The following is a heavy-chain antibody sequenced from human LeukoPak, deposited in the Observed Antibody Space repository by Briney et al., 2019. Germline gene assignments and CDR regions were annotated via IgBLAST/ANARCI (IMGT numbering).Heavy chain of an antibody. CDR2: IIPILGIA. D-gene: IGHD6-13*01. J-gene: IGHJ5*02. CDR1: GGTFSSYA. V-gene: IGHV1-69*04. Sequence: ASVKVSCKASGGTFSSYAISWVRQAPGQGLEWMGRIIPILGIANYAQKFQGRVTITADKSTSTAYMEPSSLRSEDTAVYYCAIRCIAPAESWFDPWGQGTLVTVSS. CDR3: AIRCIAPAESWFDP.